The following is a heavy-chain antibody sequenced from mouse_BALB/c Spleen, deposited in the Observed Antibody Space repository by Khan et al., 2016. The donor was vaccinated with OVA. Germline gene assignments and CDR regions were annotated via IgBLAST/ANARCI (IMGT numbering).Heavy chain of an antibody. CDR2: ISPGSGSP. D-gene: IGHD1-1*01. V-gene: IGHV1S41*01. CDR3: ARSNYYCSGLYAMVY. J-gene: IGHJ4*01. CDR1: AYTFTSYW. Sequence: DLVKPGASVKLSCKASAYTFTSYWINWIKQRPGQGLEWIGHISPGSGSPYYNKMFTVKPRLTLDTSFTTAYIKPTSLSCDDTAVYYCARSNYYCSGLYAMVYWGQGTSVTGSS.